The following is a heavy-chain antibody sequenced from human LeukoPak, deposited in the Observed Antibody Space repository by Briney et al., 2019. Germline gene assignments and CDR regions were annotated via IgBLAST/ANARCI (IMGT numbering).Heavy chain of an antibody. CDR2: ISGSGGST. CDR1: GFTFSSYA. J-gene: IGHJ4*02. V-gene: IGHV3-23*01. D-gene: IGHD2-2*01. Sequence: GGSLRLSCAASGFTFSSYAMSWVRQAPGKGLEWVSAISGSGGSTYYADSVKGRFTISRDNAKNSLYLQMNSLRAEDTAVHYCAREVVPAATGVCDYWGQGTLVAVSS. CDR3: AREVVPAATGVCDY.